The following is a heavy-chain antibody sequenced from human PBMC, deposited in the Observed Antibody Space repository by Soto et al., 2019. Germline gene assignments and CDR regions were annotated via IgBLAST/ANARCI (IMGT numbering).Heavy chain of an antibody. Sequence: VQLVETGGGLIQPGGSLRLSCAASGFTVSSNYMSWVRQAPGKGLEWVSVIYSGGSTYYADSVKGRFTISRDNSKNTLYLQMNSLRAEDTAVYYCARRPDDFWSGPRRGMDVWGQGTTVTVS. V-gene: IGHV3-53*02. CDR1: GFTVSSNY. CDR3: ARRPDDFWSGPRRGMDV. J-gene: IGHJ6*02. D-gene: IGHD3-3*01. CDR2: IYSGGST.